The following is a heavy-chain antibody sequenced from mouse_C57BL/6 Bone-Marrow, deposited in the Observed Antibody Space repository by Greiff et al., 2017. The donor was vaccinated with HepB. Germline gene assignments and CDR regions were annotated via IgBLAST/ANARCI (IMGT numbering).Heavy chain of an antibody. D-gene: IGHD2-14*01. CDR3: ARRDYREFFFAY. V-gene: IGHV2-2*01. J-gene: IGHJ3*01. Sequence: VKLVESGPGLVQPSQSLSITCTVSGFSLTSYGVHWVRQSPGKGLEWLGVIWSGGSTDYNAAFISRLSISKDNSKSQVFFKMNSLQADDTAIYYCARRDYREFFFAYWGQGTLVTVSA. CDR2: IWSGGST. CDR1: GFSLTSYG.